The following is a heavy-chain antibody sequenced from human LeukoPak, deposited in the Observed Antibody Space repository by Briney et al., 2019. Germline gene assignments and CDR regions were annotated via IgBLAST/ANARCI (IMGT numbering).Heavy chain of an antibody. CDR2: IYHSGST. CDR3: ARGVVIAPQTFDY. Sequence: SETLSLTCAVSGGSISSRNWWNWVRQPPGKGLEWIGEIYHSGSTNYNPSLRSRVTISVDKSKNQFSLKLRPVTAADTAVYYCARGVVIAPQTFDYWGQGTLVTVSS. V-gene: IGHV4-4*02. J-gene: IGHJ4*02. CDR1: GGSISSRNW. D-gene: IGHD2-21*01.